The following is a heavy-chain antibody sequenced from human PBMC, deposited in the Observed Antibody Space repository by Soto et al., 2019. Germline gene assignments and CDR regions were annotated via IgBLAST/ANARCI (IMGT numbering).Heavy chain of an antibody. CDR1: GGSISSGGYY. D-gene: IGHD2-15*01. J-gene: IGHJ3*02. V-gene: IGHV4-31*03. CDR2: IYYSGST. Sequence: SETLSLTCTVSGGSISSGGYYWSWIRQHPGKGLEWIGYIYYSGSTYYNPSLKSRVTISVDTSKNQFSLKLSSVTAADTAVYYCARPSPRYCSGGSCLEFPDAFDIWGQGTMVTVS. CDR3: ARPSPRYCSGGSCLEFPDAFDI.